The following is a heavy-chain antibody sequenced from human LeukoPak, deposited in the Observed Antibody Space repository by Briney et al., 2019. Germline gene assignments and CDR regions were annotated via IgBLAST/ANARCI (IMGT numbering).Heavy chain of an antibody. Sequence: GGSLRLSCAASGFTFSSYSMNWVRQAPGKGLEWVSAISGSGGSTYYADSVKGRFTISRDNSKNTLYLQMNGLRAEDTAVYYCATTRAGSDYFDYWGQGTLVTVSS. CDR1: GFTFSSYS. D-gene: IGHD1-26*01. V-gene: IGHV3-23*01. CDR3: ATTRAGSDYFDY. CDR2: ISGSGGST. J-gene: IGHJ4*02.